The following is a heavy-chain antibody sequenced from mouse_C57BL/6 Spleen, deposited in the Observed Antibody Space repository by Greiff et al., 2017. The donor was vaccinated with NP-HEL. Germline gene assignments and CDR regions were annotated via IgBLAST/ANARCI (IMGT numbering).Heavy chain of an antibody. V-gene: IGHV1-42*01. J-gene: IGHJ1*03. CDR2: INPSTGGT. D-gene: IGHD3-2*02. Sequence: EVQLQQSGPELVKPGASVKISCKASGYSFTGYYMNWVKQSPEKSLEWIGEINPSTGGTTYNQKFKAKATLTVDKSSSTAYMQLKSLTSEDSAVYYCERSGGYCGVWGTETADTVSS. CDR1: GYSFTGYY. CDR3: ERSGGYCGV.